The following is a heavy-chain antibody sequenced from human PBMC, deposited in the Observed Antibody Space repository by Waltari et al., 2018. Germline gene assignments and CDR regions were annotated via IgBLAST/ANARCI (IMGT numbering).Heavy chain of an antibody. CDR2: ISWNSGSV. J-gene: IGHJ4*02. Sequence: EVQLVESGGGSVQPGGSLRLSCAASGFPFDQSAMHWVRQVPGKGLEWVLGISWNSGSVDYADSVKGRFTISRDNAKNSVHLQMYNLRTEDTGLYYCAKDNEQWPHAFDHWGQGTPVTVSS. V-gene: IGHV3-9*01. CDR1: GFPFDQSA. CDR3: AKDNEQWPHAFDH. D-gene: IGHD6-19*01.